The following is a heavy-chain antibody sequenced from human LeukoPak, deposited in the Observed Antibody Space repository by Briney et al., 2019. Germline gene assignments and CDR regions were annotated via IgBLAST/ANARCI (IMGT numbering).Heavy chain of an antibody. Sequence: GGFLRLSCAASGFTFSSYGMHWVRQAPGKGLEWVAVISYDGSNKYYADSVKGRFTISRDNSKNTVYLQMNSLRAEDTAVYYCAKTLHYGNFGKFDSWGQGTLVTVSS. CDR1: GFTFSSYG. CDR2: ISYDGSNK. D-gene: IGHD4-11*01. J-gene: IGHJ4*02. CDR3: AKTLHYGNFGKFDS. V-gene: IGHV3-30*18.